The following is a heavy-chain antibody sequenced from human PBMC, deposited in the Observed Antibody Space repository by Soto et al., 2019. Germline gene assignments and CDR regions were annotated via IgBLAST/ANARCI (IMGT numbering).Heavy chain of an antibody. J-gene: IGHJ4*02. CDR3: ARTGGATEAYYFDY. CDR2: IYYSGST. D-gene: IGHD2-21*01. Sequence: SETLSLTCTVTGDSIRSSTFYWGWIRQPPGKGLEWIGSIYYSGSTYYNPSLKSRVTISVDTSKNQFSLKLSSVTAADTAVYYCARTGGATEAYYFDYWGRGALVTVSS. V-gene: IGHV4-39*01. CDR1: GDSIRSSTFY.